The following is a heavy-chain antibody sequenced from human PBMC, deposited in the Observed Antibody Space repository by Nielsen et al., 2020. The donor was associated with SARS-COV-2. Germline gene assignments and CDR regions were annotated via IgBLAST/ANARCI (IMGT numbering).Heavy chain of an antibody. CDR1: GFTFSNPW. CDR3: TTGGITMVRGVMQY. Sequence: GESLKISCAASGFTFSNPWMNWVRQAPGKGLEWVGRIKSKVDGGTTDYAGPAKGRFTISRDDSKNTLYLQMNSLKTEDTAVYYCTTGGITMVRGVMQYWGQGTLVTVSP. CDR2: IKSKVDGGTT. D-gene: IGHD3-10*01. J-gene: IGHJ1*01. V-gene: IGHV3-15*01.